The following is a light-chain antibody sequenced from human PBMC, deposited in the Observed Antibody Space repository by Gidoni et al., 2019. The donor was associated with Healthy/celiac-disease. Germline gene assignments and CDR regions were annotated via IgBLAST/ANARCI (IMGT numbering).Light chain of an antibody. CDR2: EVI. CDR1: SSDVGTYDL. V-gene: IGLV2-23*02. Sequence: QSAMTQPASVSGSPGQSITISCTGTSSDVGTYDLVSWYQQHPGKALKLLIHEVIQRPSGVSTRFSGSKSGYTDSLTTSVLQAEDEADYYCCSHAGTSTVVFGGGTKLTVL. J-gene: IGLJ3*02. CDR3: CSHAGTSTVV.